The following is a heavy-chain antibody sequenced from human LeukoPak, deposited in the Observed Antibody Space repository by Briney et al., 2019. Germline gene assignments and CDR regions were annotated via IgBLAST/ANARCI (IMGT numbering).Heavy chain of an antibody. D-gene: IGHD3/OR15-3a*01. Sequence: PGGSLRLSCAASGFTFSTSAMHWARQAPGKGLEYVSAISSNGERTYYVDSVKGRFTISRDNSKNTLYLQTGSLRAEDTAVYYCARWTGTYCDYWGQGTLVTVSS. CDR1: GFTFSTSA. J-gene: IGHJ4*02. CDR3: ARWTGTYCDY. CDR2: ISSNGERT. V-gene: IGHV3-64*02.